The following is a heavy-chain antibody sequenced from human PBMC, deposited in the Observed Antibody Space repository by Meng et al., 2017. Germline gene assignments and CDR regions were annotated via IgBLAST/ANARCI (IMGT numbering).Heavy chain of an antibody. D-gene: IGHD3-3*01. Sequence: GESLKISCAASGFTFSSYSMNWVRQAPGKGLEWVSAISGSGGSTYYADSVKGRFTISRDNSKNTLYLQMNSLRAEDTAVYYCAKSPYDFWSGYGYYYYYGMDVWGQGTTVTVSS. V-gene: IGHV3-23*01. CDR3: AKSPYDFWSGYGYYYYYGMDV. CDR1: GFTFSSYS. J-gene: IGHJ6*02. CDR2: ISGSGGST.